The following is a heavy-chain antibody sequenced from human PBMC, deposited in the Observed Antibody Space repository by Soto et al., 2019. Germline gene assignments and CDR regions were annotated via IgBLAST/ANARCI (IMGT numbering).Heavy chain of an antibody. Sequence: SETLSLTCTVSGGSISSGGYFWAWIRQPPGQALEYIGYIYKSATTYYNPSFESRVAISVDTSKSQFSLNVTSVTAAATAVYFCARGRYCLTGRCFPNWVDSWGQGALVTVSS. CDR1: GGSISSGGYF. V-gene: IGHV4-30-4*01. D-gene: IGHD7-27*01. CDR2: IYKSATT. J-gene: IGHJ5*01. CDR3: ARGRYCLTGRCFPNWVDS.